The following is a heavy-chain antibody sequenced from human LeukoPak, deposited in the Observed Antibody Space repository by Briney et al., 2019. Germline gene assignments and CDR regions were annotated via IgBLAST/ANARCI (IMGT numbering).Heavy chain of an antibody. CDR1: GGSISSYY. J-gene: IGHJ4*02. CDR3: ASNYYGSGSLDY. Sequence: SETLSLTCTVSGGSISSYYWSWIRQPPGKGLEWIGYIYYSGSTSYNPSLKSRVTISVDTSKNQFSLKLSSVIAADTAVYYCASNYYGSGSLDYWGQGNLVTVSS. V-gene: IGHV4-59*08. CDR2: IYYSGST. D-gene: IGHD3-10*01.